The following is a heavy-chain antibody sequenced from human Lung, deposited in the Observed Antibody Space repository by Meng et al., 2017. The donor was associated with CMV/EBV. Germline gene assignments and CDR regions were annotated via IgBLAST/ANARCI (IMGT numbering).Heavy chain of an antibody. V-gene: IGHV3-15*01. CDR2: YKTRVSGGTA. Sequence: GFPFNKAWLNWVRQAPGKGLGWVGRYKTRVSGGTADYAAHVKGRFTISRDDTKKILFLQMNSLESEDTAVYYCTKTEPLTANWGQGTLVXVSS. CDR1: GFPFNKAW. D-gene: IGHD1-14*01. CDR3: TKTEPLTAN. J-gene: IGHJ4*02.